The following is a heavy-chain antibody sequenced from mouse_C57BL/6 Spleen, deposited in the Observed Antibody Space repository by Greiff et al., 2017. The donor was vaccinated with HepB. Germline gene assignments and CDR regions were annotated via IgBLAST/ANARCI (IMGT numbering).Heavy chain of an antibody. J-gene: IGHJ4*01. CDR2: ISSGSSTI. Sequence: EVKLVESGGGLVKPGGSLKLSCAASGFTFSDYGMHWVRQAPEKGLEWVAYISSGSSTIYYADTVKGRFTISRDNAKNTLCLQMTSLRSEDTAMYYCARRNYYGSSYPWGQGTSVTVSS. D-gene: IGHD1-1*01. CDR3: ARRNYYGSSYP. V-gene: IGHV5-17*01. CDR1: GFTFSDYG.